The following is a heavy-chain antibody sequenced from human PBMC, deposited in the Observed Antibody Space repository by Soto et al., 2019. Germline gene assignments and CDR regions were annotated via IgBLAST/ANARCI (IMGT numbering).Heavy chain of an antibody. CDR2: IYYSGST. Sequence: PSETLSLTCTVPGGSIRSGGYYWSWIRQHPGKGLEWIGYIYYSGSTYYNPSLKSRVTISVDTSKNQFSLKLSSVTAADTAVYYCASPSTVVTPGAFDIWGQGTMVTVSS. CDR3: ASPSTVVTPGAFDI. D-gene: IGHD4-17*01. V-gene: IGHV4-31*03. CDR1: GGSIRSGGYY. J-gene: IGHJ3*02.